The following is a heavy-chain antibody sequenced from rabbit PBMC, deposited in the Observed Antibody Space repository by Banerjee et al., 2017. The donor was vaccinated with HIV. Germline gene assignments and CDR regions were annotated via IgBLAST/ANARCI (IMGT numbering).Heavy chain of an antibody. Sequence: QEQLKESGGGLVQPGGSLKLSCKASGFDFNNYYMNWVRQAPGKGLEWIACINTSSGNTVYATWAKGRFTISRTSSTTVALQMTSLTAADTATYFCARDLAGIIGWNFDLWGPGTLVTVS. V-gene: IGHV1S45*01. CDR2: INTSSGNT. D-gene: IGHD4-1*01. CDR3: ARDLAGIIGWNFDL. J-gene: IGHJ4*01. CDR1: GFDFNNYYM.